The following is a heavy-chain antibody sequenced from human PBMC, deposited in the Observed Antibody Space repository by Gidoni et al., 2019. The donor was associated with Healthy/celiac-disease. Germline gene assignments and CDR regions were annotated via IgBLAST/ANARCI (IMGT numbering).Heavy chain of an antibody. V-gene: IGHV3-23*01. CDR1: GFTFSSYA. Sequence: EVQLLESGGGLVQPGGSLRLSCAASGFTFSSYAMSWVRQAPGKGLACVSAISGSGGSTYYADSVKGRFTISRDNSKNTLYLQMNSLRAEDTAVYYCANTEDYYDSSGYTSTDYWGQGTLVTVSS. J-gene: IGHJ4*02. CDR3: ANTEDYYDSSGYTSTDY. D-gene: IGHD3-22*01. CDR2: ISGSGGST.